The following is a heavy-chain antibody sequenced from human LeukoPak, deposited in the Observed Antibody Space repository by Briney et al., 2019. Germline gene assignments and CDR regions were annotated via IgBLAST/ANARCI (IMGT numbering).Heavy chain of an antibody. Sequence: ASVKVSCKTSGYTFTSYYIHWVRQAPGQGLEWIGLINPSSGATNYAQKFQGRVTMTRDTSTSTVYMELSSQTSEDTAVYYCARATNFYYYYGMDVWGQGTTVTVSS. J-gene: IGHJ6*02. CDR1: GYTFTSYY. CDR3: ARATNFYYYYGMDV. D-gene: IGHD1-26*01. CDR2: INPSSGAT. V-gene: IGHV1-46*01.